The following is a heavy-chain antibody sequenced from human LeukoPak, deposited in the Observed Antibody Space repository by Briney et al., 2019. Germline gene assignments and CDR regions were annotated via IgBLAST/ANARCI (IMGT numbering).Heavy chain of an antibody. CDR1: GITFNA. D-gene: IGHD5-18*01. J-gene: IGHJ4*02. V-gene: IGHV3-33*01. CDR2: TWYDGRNK. CDR3: ARDGDRGYSFDY. Sequence: PGTSLRLSCAASGITFNAIHWVRQAPGKGLEWVALTWYDGRNKYYADSVKGRFTISRDNSKNTLYLQMNSLRAEDTAVYYCARDGDRGYSFDYWGQGTLVTVSS.